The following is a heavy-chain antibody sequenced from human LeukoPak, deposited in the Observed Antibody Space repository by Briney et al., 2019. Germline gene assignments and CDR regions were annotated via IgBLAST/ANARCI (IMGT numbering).Heavy chain of an antibody. V-gene: IGHV1-18*01. J-gene: IGHJ4*02. CDR2: ISPYNGNT. Sequence: ASVKVSFKAYDYTFTNYGISCVRQVPGQGLEWMGRISPYNGNTIYAQKFQGRVTMTTDTSTSTAYMDLRSLRFDDTAVYYCARDVQWLHYFDHWGQGTLVTVSS. D-gene: IGHD6-19*01. CDR1: DYTFTNYG. CDR3: ARDVQWLHYFDH.